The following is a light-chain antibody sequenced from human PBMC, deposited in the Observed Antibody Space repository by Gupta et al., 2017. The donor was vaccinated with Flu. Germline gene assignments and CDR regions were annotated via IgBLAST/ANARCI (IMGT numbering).Light chain of an antibody. Sequence: VMTQSPDSLALSLGGRATINCKSSQTISDSFTFNKYLAWDQQKPGQPPKLLIYWASTRESGVPDRFSGSGSGTDFTLTISSLQAEDVAIYYCQQEYSSPYTFGQGTKVEIK. V-gene: IGKV4-1*01. CDR3: QQEYSSPYT. CDR2: WAS. J-gene: IGKJ2*01. CDR1: QTISDSFTFNKY.